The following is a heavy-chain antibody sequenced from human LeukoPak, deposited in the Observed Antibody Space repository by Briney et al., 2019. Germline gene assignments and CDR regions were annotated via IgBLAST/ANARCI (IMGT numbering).Heavy chain of an antibody. CDR2: IYPGDSNT. V-gene: IGHV5-51*01. CDR1: GYSFSSYW. J-gene: IGHJ4*02. D-gene: IGHD4-23*01. CDR3: ARSMGYGGNTFFDY. Sequence: GESLKISCKGSGYSFSSYWIGWVRPMPGKGLEWMGVIYPGDSNTRYSPSFQGQVTMSADKSITTAYLQWSSLKASDTALYYCARSMGYGGNTFFDYWGQGTLVTVSS.